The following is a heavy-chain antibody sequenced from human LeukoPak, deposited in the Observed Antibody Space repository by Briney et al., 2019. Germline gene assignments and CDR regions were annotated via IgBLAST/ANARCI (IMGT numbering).Heavy chain of an antibody. CDR2: ISSSSSYI. Sequence: GGSLRLSCAASGFTFSSYSMKWVRQAPGKGLEWVSSISSSSSYIYYGDSVKGRFTISRDNAKNSLYLQMNSLRAEDTAVYYCARESVNYYDSSGYEGDAFDIWGQGTMVTVSS. CDR3: ARESVNYYDSSGYEGDAFDI. CDR1: GFTFSSYS. D-gene: IGHD3-22*01. J-gene: IGHJ3*02. V-gene: IGHV3-21*01.